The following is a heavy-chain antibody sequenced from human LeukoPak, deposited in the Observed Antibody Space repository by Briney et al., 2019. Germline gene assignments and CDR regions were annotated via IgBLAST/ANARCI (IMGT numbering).Heavy chain of an antibody. V-gene: IGHV3-48*03. J-gene: IGHJ4*02. D-gene: IGHD1-26*01. CDR1: GFTFSSYE. CDR2: ISSSGSTI. CDR3: ARGYLEVGATLFDY. Sequence: GGSLRLSCAASGFTFSSYEMNWVRQAPGKGLEWVSYISSSGSTIYYADSVKGRFTISRDNAKNSLYLQMNSLRAEDTAVYYCARGYLEVGATLFDYWGRGTLVTVSS.